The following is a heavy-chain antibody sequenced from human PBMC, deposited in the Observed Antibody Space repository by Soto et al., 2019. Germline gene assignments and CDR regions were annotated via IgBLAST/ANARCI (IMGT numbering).Heavy chain of an antibody. CDR3: ARVQGDIVAMSTAKHYSSYSMHF. J-gene: IGHJ6*03. D-gene: IGHD5-12*01. CDR2: TYYRSKWYN. V-gene: IGHV6-1*01. Sequence: SQTLSLTCAISGDSVSSNSAAWNWIRQSPSRGLEWLGRTYYRSKWYNDYAVSVKSRITINPDTSKNQFSLQLNSVTPEDTAVYYCARVQGDIVAMSTAKHYSSYSMHFPGKATSVTLFS. CDR1: GDSVSSNSAA.